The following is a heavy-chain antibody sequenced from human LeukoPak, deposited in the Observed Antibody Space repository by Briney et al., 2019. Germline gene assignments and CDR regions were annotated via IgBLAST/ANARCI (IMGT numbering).Heavy chain of an antibody. CDR1: GFSFSSYG. J-gene: IGHJ4*02. Sequence: YPGGTLRLSCEASGFSFSSYGMSWVRQAPGEGLEWVSGFSASDGSRYYADSVKGRFTISRDNAKNSLYLQMNSLRAEDTALYHCARDLDYWGQGTLVTVSS. CDR2: FSASDGSR. CDR3: ARDLDY. V-gene: IGHV3-23*01.